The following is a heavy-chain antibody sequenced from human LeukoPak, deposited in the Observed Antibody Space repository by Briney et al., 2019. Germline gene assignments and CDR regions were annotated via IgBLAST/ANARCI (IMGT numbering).Heavy chain of an antibody. D-gene: IGHD3-3*01. J-gene: IGHJ4*02. CDR2: ISGYNGVT. CDR1: GGTFSSYA. V-gene: IGHV1-18*01. Sequence: ASVKVSCKASGGTFSSYAISWVRQAPGQGLAWMGWISGYNGVTRYPQTFQDRITMTTDTSASTVYMELENLTSDDTAVYFCARDFSNFGDFWGQGTLITVSA. CDR3: ARDFSNFGDF.